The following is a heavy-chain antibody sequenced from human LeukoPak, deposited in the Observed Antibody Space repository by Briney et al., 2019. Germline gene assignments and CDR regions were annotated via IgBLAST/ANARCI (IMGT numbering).Heavy chain of an antibody. J-gene: IGHJ4*02. CDR2: IYPGDSDT. Sequence: GESLKISCKGSGYSFTSYWIGWVRQMPRTGLEWMGIIYPGDSDTRYSPSFQGQVTISADKSINTAYLQWSSLKASDTAMYYCARTPSELWLHDYWGQGTLVTVSS. CDR1: GYSFTSYW. D-gene: IGHD5-18*01. V-gene: IGHV5-51*01. CDR3: ARTPSELWLHDY.